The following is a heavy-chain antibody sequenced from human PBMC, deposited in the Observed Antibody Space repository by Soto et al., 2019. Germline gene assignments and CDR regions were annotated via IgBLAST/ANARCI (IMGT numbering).Heavy chain of an antibody. CDR3: ARQAGPHLGYFDH. Sequence: QVQLVQFGAEVKKPGASVKVSCKASGYTFTSYYMHWVRQAPGQGLEWMGIINPSGGSTSYAQKLQGRITVTRDTSTSTVYLELSSLRSEDTAVYFCARQAGPHLGYFDHWGQGALVTVSS. V-gene: IGHV1-46*01. CDR1: GYTFTSYY. CDR2: INPSGGST. D-gene: IGHD7-27*01. J-gene: IGHJ4*02.